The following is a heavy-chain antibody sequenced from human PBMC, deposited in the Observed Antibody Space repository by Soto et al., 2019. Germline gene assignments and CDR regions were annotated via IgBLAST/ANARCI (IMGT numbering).Heavy chain of an antibody. CDR1: GGSISSGDYY. CDR3: ARGPYDFWSGYSPADY. CDR2: IYYSGSA. D-gene: IGHD3-3*01. J-gene: IGHJ4*02. Sequence: SETLSLTCTVSGGSISSGDYYWSWIRQPPGKGLEWIGYIYYSGSAYYNPSLKSRVTISVDTSKNQFSLKLSSVTAADTAVYYCARGPYDFWSGYSPADYWGQGTLVTVSS. V-gene: IGHV4-30-4*01.